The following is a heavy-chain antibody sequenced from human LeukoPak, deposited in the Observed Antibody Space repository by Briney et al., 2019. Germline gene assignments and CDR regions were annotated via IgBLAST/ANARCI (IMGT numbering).Heavy chain of an antibody. CDR1: GFTFDEYT. J-gene: IGHJ4*02. V-gene: IGHV3-43*01. CDR3: ARDKYSGSYPLDY. CDR2: VSWDGDST. Sequence: GGSLRLSCAASGFTFDEYTMHWVRQAPGKGLEWLSVVSWDGDSTYYADSVKGRFTISRDNAKRSLYLQMNSLRVEDTAVYYCARDKYSGSYPLDYWGQGTLVTVSS. D-gene: IGHD1-26*01.